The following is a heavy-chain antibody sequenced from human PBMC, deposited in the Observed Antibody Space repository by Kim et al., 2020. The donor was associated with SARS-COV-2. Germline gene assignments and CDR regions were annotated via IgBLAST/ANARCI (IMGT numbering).Heavy chain of an antibody. D-gene: IGHD6-19*01. CDR1: GFTVSSNY. CDR3: ARVGSSGWRHRQPEYFQH. J-gene: IGHJ1*01. Sequence: GGSLRLSCAASGFTVSSNYMSWVRQAPGKGLEWVSVIYSGGSTYYADSVKGRFTISRHNSKNTLYLQMNSLRAEDTAVYYCARVGSSGWRHRQPEYFQHWGQGTLVTVSS. V-gene: IGHV3-53*04. CDR2: IYSGGST.